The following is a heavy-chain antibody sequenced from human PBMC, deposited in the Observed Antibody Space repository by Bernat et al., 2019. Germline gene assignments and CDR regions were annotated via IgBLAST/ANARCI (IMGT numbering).Heavy chain of an antibody. D-gene: IGHD1-26*01. Sequence: QVQLQESGPGLVKPSGTLSLTCTVSGGSISSYYWSWIRQPPGKGLEWIGYIYYSGSTNYNPSPKSRDTISVDTSKNQFSLKLSSVTAADTAVYYCARDRPYSGSYIDAFDIWGQGTMVTVSS. CDR3: ARDRPYSGSYIDAFDI. CDR1: GGSISSYY. J-gene: IGHJ3*02. V-gene: IGHV4-59*01. CDR2: IYYSGST.